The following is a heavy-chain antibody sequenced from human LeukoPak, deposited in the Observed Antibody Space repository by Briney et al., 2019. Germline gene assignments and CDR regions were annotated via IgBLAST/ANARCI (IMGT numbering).Heavy chain of an antibody. Sequence: PGGSLRLSCAASGLTVSSTYMSWVRQAPGKGLEWVSLIYSGGSTYYADSVKGRFTISRDNSKNTLYLQMNSLRAEDTAVYYCARGVDGWGQGTLVTVSS. CDR2: IYSGGST. D-gene: IGHD5-24*01. CDR1: GLTVSSTY. V-gene: IGHV3-53*01. CDR3: ARGVDG. J-gene: IGHJ1*01.